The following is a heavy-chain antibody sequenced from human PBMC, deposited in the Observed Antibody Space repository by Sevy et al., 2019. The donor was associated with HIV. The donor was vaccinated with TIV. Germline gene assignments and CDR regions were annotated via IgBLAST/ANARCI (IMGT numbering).Heavy chain of an antibody. CDR3: ARDCNSASCLWGMDV. CDR1: GFTFSNFW. J-gene: IGHJ6*02. D-gene: IGHD1-26*01. CDR2: IKRDGSEK. Sequence: GESLKISCVASGFTFSNFWMSWVRQAPGKGLEWVANIKRDGSEKYYVASVKGRFTISRDNAKTSLYLQMNSLRVEDMAVYYCARDCNSASCLWGMDVWGQGTMVTVSS. V-gene: IGHV3-7*03.